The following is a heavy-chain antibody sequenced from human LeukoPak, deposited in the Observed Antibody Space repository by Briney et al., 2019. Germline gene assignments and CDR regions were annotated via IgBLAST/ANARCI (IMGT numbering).Heavy chain of an antibody. CDR3: ARSPRVVVIEIDY. CDR1: GYTFTGYY. V-gene: IGHV1-2*02. D-gene: IGHD3-22*01. Sequence: GASVKVSCKASGYTFTGYYMHWVRQALGQGLEWMGWINPNSGGTNYAQKFQGRVTMTRDTSISTAYMELSRLRSDDTAVYYCARSPRVVVIEIDYWGQGTLVTVSS. CDR2: INPNSGGT. J-gene: IGHJ4*02.